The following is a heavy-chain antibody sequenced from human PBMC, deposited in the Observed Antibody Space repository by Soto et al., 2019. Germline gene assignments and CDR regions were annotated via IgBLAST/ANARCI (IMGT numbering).Heavy chain of an antibody. CDR2: INHSGNT. V-gene: IGHV4-34*01. CDR1: GGSFSDYY. CDR3: ARRYGYSFDY. Sequence: SETLSLTCAVYGGSFSDYYWSWIRQPPGKGLEWIGEINHSGNTNYSPSLKSRVTISVDTSKNQFSLKVSSVTAADTAVYYCARRYGYSFDYWGQGTLVTVSS. J-gene: IGHJ4*02. D-gene: IGHD1-1*01.